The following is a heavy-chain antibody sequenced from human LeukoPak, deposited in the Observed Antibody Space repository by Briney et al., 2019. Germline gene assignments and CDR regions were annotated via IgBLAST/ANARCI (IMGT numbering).Heavy chain of an antibody. D-gene: IGHD6-13*01. CDR1: GGSISNYY. Sequence: PSETLSLTCTISGGSISNYYWTWIRQPPGKGLEWIGFISYSGSTSYNPSLKSRVTISLDTSKNQFSLKLSSVTAADTAVYYCARDGGLSWSSSWYGPSWFDPWGQGTLVTVSS. J-gene: IGHJ5*02. CDR2: ISYSGST. V-gene: IGHV4-59*01. CDR3: ARDGGLSWSSSWYGPSWFDP.